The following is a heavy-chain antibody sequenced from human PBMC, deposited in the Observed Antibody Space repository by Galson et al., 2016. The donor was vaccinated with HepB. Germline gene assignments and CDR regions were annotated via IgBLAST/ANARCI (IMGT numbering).Heavy chain of an antibody. Sequence: SLRLSCAASGFTFSSYNMNWVRQAPGKGLEWVSSITGSSANYIFYPDSVKGRFTISRDNAKNSLYLQMNSLRAEDTAVYYCAGAIYCSSSNCQGYYFDYWGQGTLVTVSS. J-gene: IGHJ4*02. CDR1: GFTFSSYN. D-gene: IGHD2-2*01. CDR2: ITGSSANYI. CDR3: AGAIYCSSSNCQGYYFDY. V-gene: IGHV3-21*01.